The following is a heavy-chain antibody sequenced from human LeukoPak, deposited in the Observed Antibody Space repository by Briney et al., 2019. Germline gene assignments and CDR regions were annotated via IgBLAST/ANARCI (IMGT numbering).Heavy chain of an antibody. V-gene: IGHV3-30*04. D-gene: IGHD3-10*01. J-gene: IGHJ4*02. CDR3: ARDTYGFDY. CDR2: ISYDGSNK. Sequence: GRSLRLSCAASGFIFRNYAMHWVRQAPGKGLEWLIFISYDGSNKYYADSVKGRFTISRDNSKNTLYLQMNSLRAEDTAVYYCARDTYGFDYWGQGTLVTVSS. CDR1: GFIFRNYA.